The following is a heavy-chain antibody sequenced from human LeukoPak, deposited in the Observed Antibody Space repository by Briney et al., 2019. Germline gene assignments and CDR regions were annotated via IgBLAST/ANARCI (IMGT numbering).Heavy chain of an antibody. D-gene: IGHD2-2*01. CDR3: ARIVVVPAARVYYYMDV. J-gene: IGHJ6*03. CDR1: GGSISSYY. V-gene: IGHV4-59*01. Sequence: PSETLSLTCTVSGGSISSYYWSWIRQPPGKGLEWIGYIYYSGSTNYNPSLKSRVTISVDTSKNQFSLKLSSVTAADTAVYYCARIVVVPAARVYYYMDVWGKGTTVTVSS. CDR2: IYYSGST.